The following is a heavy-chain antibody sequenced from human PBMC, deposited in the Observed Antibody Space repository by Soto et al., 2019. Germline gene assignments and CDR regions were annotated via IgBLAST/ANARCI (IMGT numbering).Heavy chain of an antibody. D-gene: IGHD2-15*01. V-gene: IGHV4-4*07. CDR3: ATIPMYCSGGSCYSYGMDV. J-gene: IGHJ6*02. Sequence: SETLSLTCTVSGGSISSYYWSWFRQPAGKGLEWIGRIYTSGSTNYNPSLKGRVTMSLDTSKNQFSLKLSSVTAADTAVYYCATIPMYCSGGSCYSYGMDVWGQGATVTVSS. CDR1: GGSISSYY. CDR2: IYTSGST.